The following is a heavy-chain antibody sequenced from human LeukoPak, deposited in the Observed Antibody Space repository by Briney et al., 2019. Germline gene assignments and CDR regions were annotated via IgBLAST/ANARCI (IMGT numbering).Heavy chain of an antibody. CDR3: ARVRSTTYCSSTSCYGFSYDY. J-gene: IGHJ4*02. CDR1: GGSISSGSYY. D-gene: IGHD2-2*01. V-gene: IGHV4-61*02. Sequence: PSQTLSLTCTVSGGSISSGSYYWSWIRQPAGKGLEWIGRIYTSGSTNYNPSPKSRVTISVDTSKNQFSLKLSSVTAADTAVYYCARVRSTTYCSSTSCYGFSYDYWGQGTLVTVSS. CDR2: IYTSGST.